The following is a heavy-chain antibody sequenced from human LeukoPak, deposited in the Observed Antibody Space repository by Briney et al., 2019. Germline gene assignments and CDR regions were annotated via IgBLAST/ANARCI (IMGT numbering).Heavy chain of an antibody. D-gene: IGHD2-21*01. CDR3: AKDFRIGYSAHFDY. CDR1: EFTFSSYS. J-gene: IGHJ4*02. V-gene: IGHV3-21*04. Sequence: GGSLRLSCVASEFTFSSYSMNWVRQAPGKGLEWVSSISDDGTYKYYRESLKGRFTISRDNAMNSVYLQVDSLRGEDTAVYYCAKDFRIGYSAHFDYWGQGALVTVSS. CDR2: ISDDGTYK.